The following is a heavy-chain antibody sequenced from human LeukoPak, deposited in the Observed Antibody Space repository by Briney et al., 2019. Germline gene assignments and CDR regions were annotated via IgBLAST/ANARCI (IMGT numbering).Heavy chain of an antibody. Sequence: SGTLSLTCAVYGGSFSGYYWSWIRQPPGKGLGWIGEINHSGSTNYNPSLKSRVTISVDTSKNQFSLKLSSVTAADTAVYYCARGITGMYRIFDYWGQGTLVTVSS. CDR2: INHSGST. CDR1: GGSFSGYY. J-gene: IGHJ4*02. D-gene: IGHD1-20*01. V-gene: IGHV4-34*01. CDR3: ARGITGMYRIFDY.